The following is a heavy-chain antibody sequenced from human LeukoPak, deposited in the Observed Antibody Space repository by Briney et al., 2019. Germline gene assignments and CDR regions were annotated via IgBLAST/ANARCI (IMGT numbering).Heavy chain of an antibody. CDR2: IYYSRST. V-gene: IGHV4-31*03. D-gene: IGHD2-15*01. CDR3: ARDIKAASDAFDI. Sequence: SETLSPTCTVSGGSISSGGYYWSWIRQHPGKGLEWIGYIYYSRSTYYNPSLKSRVTISVDTSKNQFSLKLSSVTAADTAVYYCARDIKAASDAFDIWGQGTMVTVSS. CDR1: GGSISSGGYY. J-gene: IGHJ3*02.